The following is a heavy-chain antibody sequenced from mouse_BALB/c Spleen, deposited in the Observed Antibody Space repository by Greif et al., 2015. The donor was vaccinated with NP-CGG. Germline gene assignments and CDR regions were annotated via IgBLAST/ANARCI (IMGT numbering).Heavy chain of an antibody. J-gene: IGHJ3*01. CDR2: IYPGDGST. CDR3: ARGQLGRGFAY. V-gene: IGHV1S56*01. Sequence: QVQLQQSGPELVKPGASVKMSCKASGYTFTSYYIHWVKQRPGQGLEWIGWIYPGDGSTKYNEKFKGKTTLTADKSSSTAYMLLSSLTSEDSAIYFCARGQLGRGFAYWGQGTLVTVSA. D-gene: IGHD3-1*01. CDR1: GYTFTSYY.